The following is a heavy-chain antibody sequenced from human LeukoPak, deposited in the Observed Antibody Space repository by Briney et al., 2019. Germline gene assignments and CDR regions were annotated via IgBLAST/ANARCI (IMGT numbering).Heavy chain of an antibody. Sequence: GGSLRLSCAASGFTFSSYTMSWVRQAPGKGLEWVASISGSGSHIYHADSVKGRFTISRDNAKNSLYVQMNSLRAEDTAVYYCARTPLDYGDLFDYWGQGTLVTVSS. D-gene: IGHD4-17*01. J-gene: IGHJ4*02. V-gene: IGHV3-21*01. CDR1: GFTFSSYT. CDR3: ARTPLDYGDLFDY. CDR2: ISGSGSHI.